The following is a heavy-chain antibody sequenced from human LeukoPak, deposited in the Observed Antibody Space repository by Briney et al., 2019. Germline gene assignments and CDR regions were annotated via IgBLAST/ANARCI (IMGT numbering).Heavy chain of an antibody. V-gene: IGHV4-59*08. D-gene: IGHD2-2*02. J-gene: IGHJ4*02. CDR3: ARRYTASPGERFDY. Sequence: SETLSLTCTVSGGSISSYSWSWIRQPPGKGLEWIGYIYSNGNTNYNPSLNSRVTISLDTSKNQFSLMLRSLTAADTAVYYCARRYTASPGERFDYWGQGTLVTVSS. CDR1: GGSISSYS. CDR2: IYSNGNT.